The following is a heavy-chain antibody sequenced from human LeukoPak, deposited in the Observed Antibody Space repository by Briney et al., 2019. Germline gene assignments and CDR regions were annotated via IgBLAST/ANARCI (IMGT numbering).Heavy chain of an antibody. CDR1: GGSISSSSYY. Sequence: SETLSLTCTVSGGSISSSSYYWGWIRQPPGKGLEWIGSIYYSGSTYYNPSLKSRVTISVDTSKNQFSLKLSSVTAADTAVYYCASPDSSGMKHYAFDIWGQGTMVTVSS. CDR2: IYYSGST. J-gene: IGHJ3*02. D-gene: IGHD3-22*01. CDR3: ASPDSSGMKHYAFDI. V-gene: IGHV4-39*01.